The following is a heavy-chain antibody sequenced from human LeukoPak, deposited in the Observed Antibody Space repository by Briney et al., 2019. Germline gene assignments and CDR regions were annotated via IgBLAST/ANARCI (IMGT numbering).Heavy chain of an antibody. Sequence: GGSLRLSCAASGFTFSSYAMSWVRQAPGKGLEWVSAISGSGGSTYYADSVKGRFTISRDNSKNTQYLQMNSLRAEDTAVYYCAKDLAVVPAAMFGYWGQGTLVTVSS. CDR2: ISGSGGST. CDR1: GFTFSSYA. J-gene: IGHJ4*02. D-gene: IGHD2-2*01. CDR3: AKDLAVVPAAMFGY. V-gene: IGHV3-23*01.